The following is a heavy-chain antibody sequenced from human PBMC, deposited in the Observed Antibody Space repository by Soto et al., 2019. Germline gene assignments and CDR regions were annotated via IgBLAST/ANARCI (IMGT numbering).Heavy chain of an antibody. CDR2: IWYDGSNK. V-gene: IGHV3-33*01. CDR3: ARNLYITMVRGSYCPLDV. CDR1: GFTFSSYG. Sequence: QVQLVESGGGVVQPGRSLRLSCAASGFTFSSYGMHWVRQAPGKGLEWVAVIWYDGSNKNYADSVKGRFTISRDNSKNTLYLQMNSLRAEDTAVSYCARNLYITMVRGSYCPLDVWGQGTTVTVSS. J-gene: IGHJ6*02. D-gene: IGHD3-10*01.